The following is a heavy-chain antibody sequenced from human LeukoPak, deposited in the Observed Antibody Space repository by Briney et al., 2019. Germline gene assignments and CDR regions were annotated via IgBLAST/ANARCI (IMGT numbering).Heavy chain of an antibody. V-gene: IGHV3-21*01. CDR2: ISSSINYI. D-gene: IGHD1-14*01. CDR3: ARSRTSSPYDKNLNF. CDR1: GFTFSSYT. Sequence: TSGGSLGLSCAASGFTFSSYTMSWVREAPGKGLEWVSSISSSINYIYHADSVKGRFTISRDDAQNSVYLQMNSLKDEDTAVYYCARSRTSSPYDKNLNFWGQGTLVIVSS. J-gene: IGHJ4*02.